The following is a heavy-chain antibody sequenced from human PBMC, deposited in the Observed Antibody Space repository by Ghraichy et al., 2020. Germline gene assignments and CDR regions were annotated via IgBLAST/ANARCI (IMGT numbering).Heavy chain of an antibody. V-gene: IGHV3-23*01. CDR3: AKGLKNCSSTSCYDYGDYEGWDY. Sequence: GESLNISCVASGFTFSSYAMSWVRQAPGKGLEWVSGISGGARSTYYADSVKGRFSISRDNSKNTLYLQMNSLRGEDKAVYYCAKGLKNCSSTSCYDYGDYEGWDYWGQGTLVTVSS. CDR1: GFTFSSYA. CDR2: ISGGARST. J-gene: IGHJ4*02. D-gene: IGHD2-2*01.